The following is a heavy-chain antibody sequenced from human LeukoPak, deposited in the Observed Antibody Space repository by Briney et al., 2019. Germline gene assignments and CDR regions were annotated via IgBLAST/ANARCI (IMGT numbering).Heavy chain of an antibody. CDR1: GFSFNIYG. V-gene: IGHV3-48*04. J-gene: IGHJ4*02. CDR3: Y. CDR2: IGASSTTI. Sequence: GSLRLSCAASGFSFNIYGMNWVRQAPGKGLEWVSYIGASSTTIHYVDSVKGRFTMSRDNARYSLYLQMNSLRAEDAGVYYDYWGQGTLVTVSS.